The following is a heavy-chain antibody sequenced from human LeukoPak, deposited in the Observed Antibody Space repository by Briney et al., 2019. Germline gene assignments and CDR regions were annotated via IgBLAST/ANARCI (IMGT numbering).Heavy chain of an antibody. V-gene: IGHV3-30-3*01. J-gene: IGHJ4*02. CDR3: ARDMTGIAAAGYYFDY. CDR1: GFTFSSYA. CDR2: ISYDGSNK. Sequence: GRSLRLPCAASGFTFSSYAMHWVRQAPGKGLEWVAVISYDGSNKYYADSVKGRFTISRDNAKNSLYLQMNSLRAEDTAVYYCARDMTGIAAAGYYFDYWGQGTLVTVSS. D-gene: IGHD6-13*01.